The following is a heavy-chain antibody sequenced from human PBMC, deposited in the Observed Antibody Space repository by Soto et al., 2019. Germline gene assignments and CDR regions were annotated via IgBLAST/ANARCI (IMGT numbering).Heavy chain of an antibody. D-gene: IGHD2-15*01. V-gene: IGHV4-31*03. CDR2: IYYSGST. Sequence: PSETLSLTCTVSGGSISSGGYYWSWIRQHPGKGLEWIGYIYYSGSTYYNPSLKSRVTISVDTSKNQFSLKLSSVTAADTAVYYCAKAVADLYYRMAVWAQRTTVTISS. CDR3: AKAVADLYYRMAV. CDR1: GGSISSGGYY. J-gene: IGHJ6*02.